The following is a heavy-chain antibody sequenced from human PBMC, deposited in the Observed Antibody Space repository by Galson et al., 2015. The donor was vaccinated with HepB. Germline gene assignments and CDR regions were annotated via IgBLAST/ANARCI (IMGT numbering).Heavy chain of an antibody. Sequence: SLRLSCAASGFTVSSNSMSWVRQAPGKGLEWVSVIYSDGKTYYADSVKGRFTISRDTSKNTLYLQMNSLRAEDTAVYYCARPRGDYWGQGTLVTVSS. CDR1: GFTVSSNS. J-gene: IGHJ4*02. CDR3: ARPRGDY. CDR2: IYSDGKT. V-gene: IGHV3-53*01.